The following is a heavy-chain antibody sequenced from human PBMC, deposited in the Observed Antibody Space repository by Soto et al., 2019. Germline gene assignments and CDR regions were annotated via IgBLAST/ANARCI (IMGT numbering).Heavy chain of an antibody. Sequence: QVQLQESGPGLVKPSETLSLTCTVSGGSISRYSWSWIRQPPGKGLECIGCIYYSGSTDYNPSLRGRVTISVDTSKNQFSLRLSSVSAADTAVYYCARGLLETPGGWGYWGQGTQVTVSS. CDR1: GGSISRYS. CDR3: ARGLLETPGGWGY. V-gene: IGHV4-59*01. J-gene: IGHJ4*02. CDR2: IYYSGST. D-gene: IGHD1-1*01.